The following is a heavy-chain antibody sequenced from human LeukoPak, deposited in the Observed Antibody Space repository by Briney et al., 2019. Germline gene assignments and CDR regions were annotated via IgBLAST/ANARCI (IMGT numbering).Heavy chain of an antibody. CDR3: ARGRYYGSGSYYTFIIGGSYFDY. CDR1: GGSFSGYY. CDR2: INHSGST. Sequence: SETLSLTCAVYGGSFSGYYWSWIRQPLGKGLEWIGEINHSGSTNYNPSLKSRVTISVDTSKNQFSLKLSSVTAADTAVYYCARGRYYGSGSYYTFIIGGSYFDYWGQGTLVTVSS. J-gene: IGHJ4*02. V-gene: IGHV4-34*01. D-gene: IGHD3-10*01.